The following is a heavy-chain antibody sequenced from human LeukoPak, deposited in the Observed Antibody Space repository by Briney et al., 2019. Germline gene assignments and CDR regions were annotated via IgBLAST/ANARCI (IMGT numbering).Heavy chain of an antibody. J-gene: IGHJ4*02. CDR1: GFTFSSYA. Sequence: PGGSLRLSCAASGFTFSSYAMSWVRQAPGKGLEWVSGISGSGVSTNYADSVKGRFTISRDNSKNTLYLQMNSLRAEDTAIYYCAKDVDRVQSYYFDYWGQGTLVTVSS. CDR2: ISGSGVST. V-gene: IGHV3-23*01. D-gene: IGHD3-22*01. CDR3: AKDVDRVQSYYFDY.